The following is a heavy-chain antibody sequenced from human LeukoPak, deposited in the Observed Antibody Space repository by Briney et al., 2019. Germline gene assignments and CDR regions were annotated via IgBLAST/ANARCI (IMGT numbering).Heavy chain of an antibody. D-gene: IGHD3-10*01. CDR1: GGSISSSSYY. J-gene: IGHJ5*02. Sequence: SETLSLTCTVSGGSISSSSYYWGWIRQPPGKGLEWIGSIYYSGSTYCNPSLKSRVTISVDTSKNQFSLKLSSVTAADTAVYYCARHALYGGSGSYYKFTWWFDPWGQGTLVTVSS. V-gene: IGHV4-39*01. CDR3: ARHALYGGSGSYYKFTWWFDP. CDR2: IYYSGST.